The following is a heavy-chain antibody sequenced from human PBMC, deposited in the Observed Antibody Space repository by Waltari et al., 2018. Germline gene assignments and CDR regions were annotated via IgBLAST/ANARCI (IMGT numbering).Heavy chain of an antibody. J-gene: IGHJ6*03. CDR2: IYTRGCT. CDR3: ARDGRTGTHHYYYMDV. CDR1: GGSISRYY. V-gene: IGHV4-4*07. D-gene: IGHD1-7*01. Sequence: QVQLQESGPGLVKPSETLSLTCTVSGGSISRYYWSWIRQPAGKGLEWIGRIYTRGCTNYNATLTSRVTMSVDTSKNQFTLKLRCVTAADTAVYYCARDGRTGTHHYYYMDVWGKGTTVTISS.